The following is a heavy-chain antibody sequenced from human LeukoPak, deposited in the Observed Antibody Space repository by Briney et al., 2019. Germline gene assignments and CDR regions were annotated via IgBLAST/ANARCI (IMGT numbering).Heavy chain of an antibody. Sequence: GGSLRLSCAASGFTFSSYAMSWVRQAPGKGLEWVSAISGSGGSTYYADSVKGRFTISRDNSKNTLYLQMNSLRAEDTAVYYCAKDARSSGWYLGEAFDIWGQGTMVTVSS. J-gene: IGHJ3*02. D-gene: IGHD6-19*01. V-gene: IGHV3-23*01. CDR3: AKDARSSGWYLGEAFDI. CDR1: GFTFSSYA. CDR2: ISGSGGST.